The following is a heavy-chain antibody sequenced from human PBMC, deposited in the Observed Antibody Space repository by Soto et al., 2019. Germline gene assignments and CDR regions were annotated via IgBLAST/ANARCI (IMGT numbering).Heavy chain of an antibody. V-gene: IGHV1-2*02. J-gene: IGHJ4*02. CDR3: ATEMATIKGFFDK. D-gene: IGHD2-8*01. Sequence: QAHLVQSGAEVKKPGASVKVSCKASGYTFTGYTFHWVRQAPGQGLEWMAWINSSSSDSSFAPKIQGKVTVTMDAPRSTAYMELTRLRSDDTAVYYCATEMATIKGFFDKWGQGTTVAVSS. CDR2: INSSSSDS. CDR1: GYTFTGYT.